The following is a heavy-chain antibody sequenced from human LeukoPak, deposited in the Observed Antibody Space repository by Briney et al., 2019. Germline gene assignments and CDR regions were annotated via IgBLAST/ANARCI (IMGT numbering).Heavy chain of an antibody. CDR2: IIHSGST. D-gene: IGHD3-10*01. CDR3: ARGPHYYGSGSYSPD. V-gene: IGHV4-34*01. CDR1: GGSFSGYY. Sequence: PSKTLSLTCAVYGGSFSGYYWSWIRQPPGKGLEWIGEIIHSGSTNYNPSLKSRVTISVDTSKNQFSLKLSSVTAADTAVYYCARGPHYYGSGSYSPDWGQGTLVTVSS. J-gene: IGHJ4*02.